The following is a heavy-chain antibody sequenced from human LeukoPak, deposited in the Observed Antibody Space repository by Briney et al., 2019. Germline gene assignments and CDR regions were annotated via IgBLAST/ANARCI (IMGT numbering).Heavy chain of an antibody. CDR1: GLTFSSFG. J-gene: IGHJ4*02. D-gene: IGHD5-18*01. Sequence: GRFLRLSCAASGLTFSSFGMHWVRQAPGKGLEWLASISFDGSEIYYGDSVKGRFTISRDNSKNTLFLQMNSLRADDTAVYLCAKDREGRGYNYGTYFDYWGQGTLVTVSS. V-gene: IGHV3-30*18. CDR2: ISFDGSEI. CDR3: AKDREGRGYNYGTYFDY.